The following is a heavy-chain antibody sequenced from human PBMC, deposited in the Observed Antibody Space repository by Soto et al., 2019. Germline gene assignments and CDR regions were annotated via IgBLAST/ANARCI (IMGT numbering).Heavy chain of an antibody. CDR1: GGSISSGDYY. D-gene: IGHD3-3*01. V-gene: IGHV4-30-4*01. CDR3: ARRITIFGAGKPEY. Sequence: SETLSLTCTVSGGSISSGDYYWSWIRQPPGKGLEWIGYMYYSGSTYYNPSLKSRVTISVDTSKNQFPLKLRSVTAADTAVYYCARRITIFGAGKPEYWGQGTLVTVSS. CDR2: MYYSGST. J-gene: IGHJ4*02.